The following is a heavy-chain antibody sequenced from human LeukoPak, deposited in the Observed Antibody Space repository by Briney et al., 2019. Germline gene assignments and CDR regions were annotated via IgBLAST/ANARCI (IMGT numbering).Heavy chain of an antibody. CDR2: ISYDGSNK. D-gene: IGHD4-17*01. Sequence: PGGSLRLSCAASGFTFCSYGMHWVRQAPGKGLEWVAVISYDGSNKYYADSVKGRFTISRDNSKNTLYLQMNSLRAEDTAVYYCAKDQAGGRYGDAQDYWGQGTLVTVSS. V-gene: IGHV3-30*18. CDR1: GFTFCSYG. CDR3: AKDQAGGRYGDAQDY. J-gene: IGHJ4*02.